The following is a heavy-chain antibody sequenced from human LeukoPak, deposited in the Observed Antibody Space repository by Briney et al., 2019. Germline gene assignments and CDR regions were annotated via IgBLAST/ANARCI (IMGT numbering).Heavy chain of an antibody. V-gene: IGHV3-30-3*01. J-gene: IGHJ3*02. D-gene: IGHD6-19*01. CDR2: ISYDGSNK. CDR1: GFTFSSYA. CDR3: ARAGAVAGRGSAFDI. Sequence: GGSLRLSCAASGFTFSSYAMHWVRQAPGKGLEWVAVISYDGSNKYYADSVKGRFTISRDNSKNTLYLQMNSLRAEDTAVYYCARAGAVAGRGSAFDIWGQGTMVTVSS.